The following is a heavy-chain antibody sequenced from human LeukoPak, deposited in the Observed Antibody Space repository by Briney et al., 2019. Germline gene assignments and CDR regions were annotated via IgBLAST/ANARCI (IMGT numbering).Heavy chain of an antibody. D-gene: IGHD3-3*01. V-gene: IGHV4-59*01. CDR3: ARAPLLRFLEWLFRPFDY. CDR1: GGSISSYY. J-gene: IGHJ4*02. Sequence: PSETLSLTCTVSGGSISSYYWSWIRQPPGKGLEWIGYIYYSGSTNYNPSLKSRVTISVDTSKNQFSLKLSSVTAADTAVYYCARAPLLRFLEWLFRPFDYWGQGTLVTVSS. CDR2: IYYSGST.